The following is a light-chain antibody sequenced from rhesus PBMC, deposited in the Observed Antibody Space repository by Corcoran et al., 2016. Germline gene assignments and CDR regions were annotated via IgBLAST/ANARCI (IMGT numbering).Light chain of an antibody. CDR1: QNIYSN. V-gene: IGKV1S8*01. Sequence: DIQMTQSPSALSASVGDRVTISCRASQNIYSNLAWYQQKPGKAPKLLIYAASSLQTGIPPRFSGSGSGTDFTLTISSLHPEDSATYYCQHYYENPFSFGQGTKVEIK. CDR3: QHYYENPFS. J-gene: IGKJ2*01. CDR2: AAS.